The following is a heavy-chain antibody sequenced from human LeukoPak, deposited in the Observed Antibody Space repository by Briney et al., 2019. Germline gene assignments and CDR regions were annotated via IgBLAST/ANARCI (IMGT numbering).Heavy chain of an antibody. J-gene: IGHJ4*02. CDR2: IYHSGST. V-gene: IGHV4-30-2*01. Sequence: SETLSLTCAASGGSISSGGYSWSWIRQPPGKGLEWIGYIYHSGSTYYNPSLKSRVTISVDRPKNQFSLKLSSVTAADTAVYYCARGESSGYPHLDYWGQGTLVTVSS. CDR3: ARGESSGYPHLDY. D-gene: IGHD3-22*01. CDR1: GGSISSGGYS.